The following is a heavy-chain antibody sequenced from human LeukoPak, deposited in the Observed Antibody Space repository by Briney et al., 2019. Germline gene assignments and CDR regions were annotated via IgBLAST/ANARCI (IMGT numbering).Heavy chain of an antibody. CDR3: ARGIVVKPSANWFDP. Sequence: VASVKVSCKTSGYIFTTYAIHWVRQAPGRGPEWMGLINADDGNTRYSQRFQGRVTITRDTSANTAYMELSSLRFEDTAVYYCARGIVVKPSANWFDPWGQGTPVTVSS. CDR1: GYIFTTYA. D-gene: IGHD2-2*01. J-gene: IGHJ5*02. V-gene: IGHV1-3*01. CDR2: INADDGNT.